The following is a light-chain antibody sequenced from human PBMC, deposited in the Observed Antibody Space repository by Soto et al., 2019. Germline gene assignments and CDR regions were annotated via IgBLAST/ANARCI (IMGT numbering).Light chain of an antibody. CDR1: QSINSY. CDR3: QQSFSTPRT. V-gene: IGKV1-39*01. Sequence: DIQMTQSPSSQSASVGDRVTITCRASQSINSYLNWYQQKPGKAPKLLIYAASSLQSGVPSRFSGSVSETDFTLTITSLQPDDFATYYCQQSFSTPRTFGQGTRVDIK. CDR2: AAS. J-gene: IGKJ1*01.